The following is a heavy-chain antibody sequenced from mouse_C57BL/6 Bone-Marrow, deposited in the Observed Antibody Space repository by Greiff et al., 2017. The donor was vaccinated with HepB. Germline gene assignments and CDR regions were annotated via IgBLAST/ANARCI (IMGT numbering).Heavy chain of an antibody. D-gene: IGHD1-1*01. V-gene: IGHV1-50*01. Sequence: VQLQQPGAELVKPGASVKLSCKASGYTFTSYWMQWVKQRPGQGLEWIGEIDPSDSYTNYNQKFKGKATLTVDTSSSTAYMQLSSLPSEDSAVYYCARDGSITTVVATNFDYWGQGTTLTVSS. CDR3: ARDGSITTVVATNFDY. CDR2: IDPSDSYT. J-gene: IGHJ2*01. CDR1: GYTFTSYW.